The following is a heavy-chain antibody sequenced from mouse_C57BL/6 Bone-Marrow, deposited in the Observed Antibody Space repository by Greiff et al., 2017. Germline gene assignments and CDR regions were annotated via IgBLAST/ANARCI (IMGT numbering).Heavy chain of an antibody. CDR2: IYPGSGST. D-gene: IGHD1-2*01. CDR3: ARWLPWYFDV. V-gene: IGHV1-55*01. J-gene: IGHJ1*03. CDR1: GYTFTSYW. Sequence: QVQLQQPGAALVKPGASVTMSCKASGYTFTSYWITWVKQRPGQGLEWIGDIYPGSGSTNYNEKFKSKATLTVDTSSSTAYMQLSSLTSEDSAVYYCARWLPWYFDVWGTGTTVTVSS.